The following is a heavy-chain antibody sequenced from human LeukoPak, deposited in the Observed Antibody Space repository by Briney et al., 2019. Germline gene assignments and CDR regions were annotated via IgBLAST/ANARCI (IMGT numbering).Heavy chain of an antibody. V-gene: IGHV3-48*03. CDR3: ARRARYSGYDSYYYYYMDV. Sequence: GGSLRLSCAASGFTFNSYEMNWVRQAPGKGLEWVSYISSSGSTIYYADSVKGRFTISRDNAKNSLYLQMNSLRAEDTDVYYCARRARYSGYDSYYYYYMDVWGKGTTVTVSS. J-gene: IGHJ6*03. CDR2: ISSSGSTI. CDR1: GFTFNSYE. D-gene: IGHD5-12*01.